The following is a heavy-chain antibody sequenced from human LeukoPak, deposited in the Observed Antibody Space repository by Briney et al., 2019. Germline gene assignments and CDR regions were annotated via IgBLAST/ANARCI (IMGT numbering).Heavy chain of an antibody. CDR1: GYSISSGYY. D-gene: IGHD6-13*01. J-gene: IGHJ5*02. Sequence: SETLSLTCAVSGYSISSGYYGGWIRQPPGKGLEWIGSIYHSGSTYYNPPLKSRVTISVDTSKNQFSLKLSSVTAADTAVCYCARQGSSSSWLNRDKYNWFDPWGQGTLVTVSS. CDR3: ARQGSSSSWLNRDKYNWFDP. V-gene: IGHV4-38-2*01. CDR2: IYHSGST.